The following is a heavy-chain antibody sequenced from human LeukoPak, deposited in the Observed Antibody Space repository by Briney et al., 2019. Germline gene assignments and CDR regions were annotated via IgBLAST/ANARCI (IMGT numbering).Heavy chain of an antibody. CDR2: ISSSGSTK. J-gene: IGHJ6*02. V-gene: IGHV3-48*03. CDR1: GFSFSSYE. Sequence: GGSLRLSCAASGFSFSSYEMIWVRQAPGKGLELLSYISSSGSTKYYADSVKGRFTISRDNAENSLYLQMNSLRAEDTAVYYCATYCSSTSCYKTRYMDVWGQGATVTVSS. D-gene: IGHD2-2*01. CDR3: ATYCSSTSCYKTRYMDV.